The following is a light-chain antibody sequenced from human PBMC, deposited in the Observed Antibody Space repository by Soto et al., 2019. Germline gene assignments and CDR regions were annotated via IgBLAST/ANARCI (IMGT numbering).Light chain of an antibody. Sequence: EIVLTQSPGTLSLSPGERATLSCRASQSVSSNFLAWYRQKPGQAPSLLMYGPSSRATGIPDRFSGSGSGKEFTLTISRLEPEDFAVYYCQQYGSSPPFTFGPGTTVDVK. CDR2: GPS. CDR3: QQYGSSPPFT. CDR1: QSVSSNF. J-gene: IGKJ3*01. V-gene: IGKV3-20*01.